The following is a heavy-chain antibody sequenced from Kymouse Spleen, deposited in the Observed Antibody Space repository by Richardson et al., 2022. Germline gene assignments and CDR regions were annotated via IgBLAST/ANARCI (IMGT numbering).Heavy chain of an antibody. CDR2: ISGSGGST. D-gene: IGHD6-6*01. V-gene: IGHV3-23*04. CDR3: AKDIAARDYYYYGMDV. J-gene: IGHJ6*02. Sequence: EVQLVESGGGLVQPGGSLRLSCAASGFTFSSYAMSWVRQAPGKGLEWVSAISGSGGSTYYADSVKGRFTISRDNSKNTLYLQMNSLRAEDTAVYYCAKDIAARDYYYYGMDVWGQGTTVTVSS. CDR1: GFTFSSYA.